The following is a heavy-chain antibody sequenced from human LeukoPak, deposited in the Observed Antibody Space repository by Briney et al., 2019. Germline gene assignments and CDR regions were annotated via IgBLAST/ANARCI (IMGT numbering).Heavy chain of an antibody. D-gene: IGHD5-12*01. CDR2: IKQDGSTK. V-gene: IGHV3-7*03. CDR1: EFTLSNYW. J-gene: IGHJ4*02. Sequence: GGSLRLSCVVSEFTLSNYWMSWVRQAPGKGLEWVANIKQDGSTKYYVDSVKGRFTISRDNSKNTLYLQMNSLRAEDTAVYYCAMSGYDYGYWGQGTLVTVSS. CDR3: AMSGYDYGY.